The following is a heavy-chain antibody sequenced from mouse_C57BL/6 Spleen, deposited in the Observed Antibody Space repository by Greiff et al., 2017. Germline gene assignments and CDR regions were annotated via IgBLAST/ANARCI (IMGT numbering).Heavy chain of an antibody. D-gene: IGHD1-1*01. J-gene: IGHJ3*01. CDR1: GYTFPDYY. CDR3: ARRYYGSSP. Sequence: VQLQQPGPELVKPGASVKISCKASGYTFPDYYMNWLKQSHGKSLEWIGDINPNNGGTSFNQTFKGKATLTVGKAYREAYRESRSLTAEDSAVYYCARRYYGSSPWGQGTVGTVP. CDR2: INPNNGGT. V-gene: IGHV1-26*01.